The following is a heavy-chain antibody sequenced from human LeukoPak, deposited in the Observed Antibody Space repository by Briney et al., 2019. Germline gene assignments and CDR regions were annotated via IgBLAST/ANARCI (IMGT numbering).Heavy chain of an antibody. V-gene: IGHV3-30*03. Sequence: GGSLRLSCAASGFTFSSYGMHWVRQAPGKGLEWVAVISYDGSNKYYADSVKGRFTISRDNSKNTLYLQMNSLRAEDTAVYYCARGEGLLWFGELSVYYYGMDVWGQGTTVTVSS. CDR1: GFTFSSYG. D-gene: IGHD3-10*01. CDR2: ISYDGSNK. CDR3: ARGEGLLWFGELSVYYYGMDV. J-gene: IGHJ6*02.